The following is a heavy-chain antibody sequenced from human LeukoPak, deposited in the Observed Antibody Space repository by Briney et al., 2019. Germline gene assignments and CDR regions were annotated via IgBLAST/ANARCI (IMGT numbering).Heavy chain of an antibody. Sequence: GGSLRLSCAASGFTFSSYGMHWVRQAPGKGLEWVAVIWYDGSNKYYADSVKGRFTISRDNSKNTLYLQMNSLRAEDTAVYYCAQKWASVVIGGPFDPWGQGTLVTVSS. CDR1: GFTFSSYG. V-gene: IGHV3-33*01. D-gene: IGHD3-22*01. J-gene: IGHJ5*02. CDR3: AQKWASVVIGGPFDP. CDR2: IWYDGSNK.